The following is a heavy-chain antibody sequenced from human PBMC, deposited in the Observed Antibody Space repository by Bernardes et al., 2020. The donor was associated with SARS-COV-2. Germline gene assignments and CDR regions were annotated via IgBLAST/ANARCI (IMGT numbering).Heavy chain of an antibody. J-gene: IGHJ4*02. CDR3: AKSPTPRHGVRPYYFDY. CDR1: GGSISSGSYY. V-gene: IGHV4-61*02. D-gene: IGHD2-15*01. CDR2: IYTSGST. Sequence: SETLSLTCTVSGGSISSGSYYWSWIRQPAGKGLEWIGRIYTSGSTNYNPSLKSRVTISVDTSKNQFSLKLSSVTAADTAVYYCAKSPTPRHGVRPYYFDYWGQGTLVTVSS.